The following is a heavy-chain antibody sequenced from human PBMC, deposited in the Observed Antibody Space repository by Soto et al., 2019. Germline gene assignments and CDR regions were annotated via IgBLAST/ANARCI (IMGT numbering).Heavy chain of an antibody. V-gene: IGHV3-30*18. CDR2: ISYDGSNK. CDR3: AKDHDYGDYGGWFDP. CDR1: GFAFSSYG. J-gene: IGHJ5*02. Sequence: QVQLVESGGGVVQPGRSLRLSCAASGFAFSSYGMHWVRQAPGKGLEWVAVISYDGSNKYYADSVKGRFTISRDNSKNTLYLQMNSLRAEDTAVYYCAKDHDYGDYGGWFDPWGQGTLVTVSS. D-gene: IGHD4-17*01.